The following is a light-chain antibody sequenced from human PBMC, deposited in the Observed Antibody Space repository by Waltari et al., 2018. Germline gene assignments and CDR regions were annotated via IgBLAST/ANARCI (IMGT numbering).Light chain of an antibody. J-gene: IGLJ2*01. CDR2: SDN. V-gene: IGLV1-44*01. Sequence: QSVLTQPPSASGTPGQRVTISCSGSSSNIGSNTVNWYQRLPGTAPKLLIYSDNQLPAGVPDLFSGAKSGSSGSLAISGLQSGDETDYYCAAWDDSLNDHIIFGGGTKLTVL. CDR1: SSNIGSNT. CDR3: AAWDDSLNDHII.